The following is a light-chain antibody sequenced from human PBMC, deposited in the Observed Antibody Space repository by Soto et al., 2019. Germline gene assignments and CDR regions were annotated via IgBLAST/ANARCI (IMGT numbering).Light chain of an antibody. J-gene: IGLJ3*02. CDR1: SSNFGAGYD. CDR2: ANS. CDR3: RSYVNSLSGSRV. Sequence: QSVLTQPPSVSGAPGQTVTISCSGTSSNFGAGYDAHWYQQLPGTAPELLIYANSNRPSGVPDRFSGSKSGTSASLAITGLQAEDEADYYCRSYVNSLSGSRVFGGGTKVTVL. V-gene: IGLV1-40*01.